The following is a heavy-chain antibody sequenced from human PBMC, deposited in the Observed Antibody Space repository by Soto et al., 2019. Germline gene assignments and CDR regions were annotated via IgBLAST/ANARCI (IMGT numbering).Heavy chain of an antibody. J-gene: IGHJ4*02. D-gene: IGHD4-17*01. CDR2: ISGSGGST. V-gene: IGHV3-23*01. Sequence: QPGGSLRLSCVVSGFTFSTYWMSWVRQAPGKGLEWVSAISGSGGSTYYADSVKGRFTISRDNSKNTLYLQMNSLRAEDTAVYYCAKDPTPYGKGNYYFDYWGQGTLVTVSS. CDR1: GFTFSTYW. CDR3: AKDPTPYGKGNYYFDY.